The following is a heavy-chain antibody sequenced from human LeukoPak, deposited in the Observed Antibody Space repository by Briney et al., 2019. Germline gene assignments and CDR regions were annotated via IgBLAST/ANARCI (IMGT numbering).Heavy chain of an antibody. Sequence: GGSLRLSCAASGFTFSSYSMNWVRQAPGKGLEWVSYISSSSSTIYYADSVKGRFTISRDNAKNSLYLQMNSLRAEDTAVYYCARGRAPWLYHYYMDVWGKGTTVTISS. CDR1: GFTFSSYS. J-gene: IGHJ6*03. D-gene: IGHD2-2*02. CDR2: ISSSSSTI. V-gene: IGHV3-48*01. CDR3: ARGRAPWLYHYYMDV.